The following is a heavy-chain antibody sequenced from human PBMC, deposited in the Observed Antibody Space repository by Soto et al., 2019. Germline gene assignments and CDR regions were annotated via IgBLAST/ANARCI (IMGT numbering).Heavy chain of an antibody. J-gene: IGHJ2*01. V-gene: IGHV3-30-3*01. CDR3: ARGAELGYCSSTSCYGWYFDL. Sequence: QVQLVESGGGVVQPGRSLRLSCAASGFTFSSYAMHWVRQAPGKGLEWVAVISYDGSNKYYADSVKGRFTISRDNSKNTLNLQMNSLRAEDTAVYYCARGAELGYCSSTSCYGWYFDLWGRGTLVTVSS. CDR2: ISYDGSNK. D-gene: IGHD2-2*01. CDR1: GFTFSSYA.